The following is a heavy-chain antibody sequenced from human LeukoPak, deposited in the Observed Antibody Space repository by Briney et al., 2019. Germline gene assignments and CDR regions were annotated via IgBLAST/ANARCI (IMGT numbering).Heavy chain of an antibody. Sequence: GGSLRLSCAASGFTLSSYWMSWVRQAPGKGLEWVANIKKDGSEKYYVDSVKGRFTISRDNAKNSLYLQMNSLRAEDTAVYYCARFAVTTGHYFDYWGQGTLVTVSS. CDR2: IKKDGSEK. CDR3: ARFAVTTGHYFDY. J-gene: IGHJ4*02. CDR1: GFTLSSYW. V-gene: IGHV3-7*01. D-gene: IGHD4-17*01.